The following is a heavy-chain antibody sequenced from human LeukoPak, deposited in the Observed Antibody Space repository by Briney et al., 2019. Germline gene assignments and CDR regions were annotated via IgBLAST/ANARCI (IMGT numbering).Heavy chain of an antibody. CDR3: AYDSSGYVGPYYFDY. CDR1: GGTFSSYA. V-gene: IGHV1-69*04. Sequence: GASVKVSCKASGGTFSSYAISWVRQAPGQGLEWMGRIIPILGIANYAQKFQGRVTITADKSTSTAYMELSSLRSEDTAVYYCAYDSSGYVGPYYFDYWGQGTLVTVSS. CDR2: IIPILGIA. J-gene: IGHJ4*02. D-gene: IGHD3-22*01.